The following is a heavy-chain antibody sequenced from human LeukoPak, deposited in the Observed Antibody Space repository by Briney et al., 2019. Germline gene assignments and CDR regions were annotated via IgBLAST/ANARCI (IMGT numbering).Heavy chain of an antibody. CDR3: ARLAWELLDYFDY. CDR1: GDSISTSSYY. V-gene: IGHV4-39*01. D-gene: IGHD1-26*01. Sequence: PSETLSLTCTVSGDSISTSSYYWGWIRQPPGKGLEWIGSFYYSGSTYYNPSLKSRVTISVDTSKNQFSLKLSSVTAADTAVYYCARLAWELLDYFDYWGQGTLVTVSS. J-gene: IGHJ4*02. CDR2: FYYSGST.